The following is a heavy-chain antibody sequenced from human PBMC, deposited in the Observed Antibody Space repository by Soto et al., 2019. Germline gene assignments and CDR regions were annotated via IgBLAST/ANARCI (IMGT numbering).Heavy chain of an antibody. D-gene: IGHD3-22*01. CDR2: ISGSGGST. CDR3: AKVGYYYDSSGYSPFDY. J-gene: IGHJ4*02. V-gene: IGHV3-23*01. Sequence: PEGSLRLSCAASGFTFSSYAMSWVRQARGKGLEWVSAISGSGGSTYYADSVKGRFTISRDNSKNTLYLQMNSLRAEDTAVYYCAKVGYYYDSSGYSPFDYWGQGTLVTVSS. CDR1: GFTFSSYA.